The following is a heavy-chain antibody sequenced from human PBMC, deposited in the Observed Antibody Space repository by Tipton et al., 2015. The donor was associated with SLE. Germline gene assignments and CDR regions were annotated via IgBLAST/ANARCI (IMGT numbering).Heavy chain of an antibody. V-gene: IGHV3-30*02. J-gene: IGHJ4*02. CDR2: IRYDGSNK. CDR3: AIGPRWQLVDFDY. D-gene: IGHD6-13*01. Sequence: SLRLSCAASGFTFSSYGMHWVRQAPGKGLEWVAFIRYDGSNKYYADSVKGRFTISRDNSKNTLYLQMNSLRAEDTAVYYCAIGPRWQLVDFDYWGQGTLVTVSS. CDR1: GFTFSSYG.